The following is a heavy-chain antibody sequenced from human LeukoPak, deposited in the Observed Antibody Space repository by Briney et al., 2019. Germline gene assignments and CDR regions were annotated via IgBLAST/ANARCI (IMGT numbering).Heavy chain of an antibody. Sequence: ASVKVSCKASGYTFTSYYMHWVRQAPGQGLEWMGIINPSGGSTSYAQKFQGRVTMTTDTSTSTAYMELRSLRSDDTAVYYCARGVGATFDYWGQGTLVTVSS. J-gene: IGHJ4*02. V-gene: IGHV1-46*01. CDR1: GYTFTSYY. CDR2: INPSGGST. D-gene: IGHD1-26*01. CDR3: ARGVGATFDY.